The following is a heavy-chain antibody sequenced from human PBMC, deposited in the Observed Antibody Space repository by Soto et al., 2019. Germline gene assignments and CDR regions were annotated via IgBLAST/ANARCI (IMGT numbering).Heavy chain of an antibody. CDR1: GFRFTSFG. V-gene: IGHV3-48*04. CDR2: ISGLSATT. J-gene: IGHJ4*02. D-gene: IGHD2-15*01. Sequence: DVVLVNSGGGFVRPGESLRLSCGASGFRFTSFGMNWVRQGPGKGLEWLSYISGLSATTYYADSVRGRFTVSRDNDMNLVFLQLKNLRGDDTAVYYCTRGGAARPDYWGQGSRVVVSS. CDR3: TRGGAARPDY.